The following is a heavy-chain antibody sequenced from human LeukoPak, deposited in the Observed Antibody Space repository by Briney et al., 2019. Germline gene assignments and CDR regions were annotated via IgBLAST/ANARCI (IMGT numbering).Heavy chain of an antibody. V-gene: IGHV3-33*01. D-gene: IGHD3-10*01. CDR3: AREIFGSGSYPGY. CDR1: GFSFSTYA. J-gene: IGHJ4*02. CDR2: IWHDASHT. Sequence: GGSLRLSCAASGFSFSTYAMHWVRQAPGKGLEWVALIWHDASHTFYTDTVKGRFTISRDNSKNTVYLQMNSLGGEDTAVYYCAREIFGSGSYPGYWGQGTLVTVSS.